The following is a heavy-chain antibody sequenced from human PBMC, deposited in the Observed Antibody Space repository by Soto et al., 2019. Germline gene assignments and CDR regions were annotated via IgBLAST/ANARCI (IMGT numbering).Heavy chain of an antibody. J-gene: IGHJ6*03. CDR2: ISYSGST. CDR3: ARTFWSGSRLDYYYIDV. CDR1: GGSVSNYY. Sequence: TATLSLTYTLPGGSVSNYYWSWIRQPPGKGLEWIGYISYSGSTNYNPSLRSLVSISVDRSKNQFSLRLASVTAADTAVYYCARTFWSGSRLDYYYIDVWGKGTTVTVSS. D-gene: IGHD3-3*01. V-gene: IGHV4-59*08.